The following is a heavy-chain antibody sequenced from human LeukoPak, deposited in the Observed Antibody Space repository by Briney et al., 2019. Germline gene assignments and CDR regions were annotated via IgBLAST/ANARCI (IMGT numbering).Heavy chain of an antibody. CDR1: GGSFSGYY. CDR3: ARTRSRYYYILTGYHRGRFFDY. J-gene: IGHJ4*02. CDR2: INHSGST. Sequence: PSKTLSLTCAVYGGSFSGYYWSWIRQPPGKGLEWIGEINHSGSTNYNPSLKSRVTISVDTSKNQFSLKLSSVTAADTAVYYCARTRSRYYYILTGYHRGRFFDYWRQGTLVSVST. V-gene: IGHV4-34*01. D-gene: IGHD3-9*01.